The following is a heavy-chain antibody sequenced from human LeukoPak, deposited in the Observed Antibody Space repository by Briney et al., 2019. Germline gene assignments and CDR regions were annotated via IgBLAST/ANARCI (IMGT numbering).Heavy chain of an antibody. CDR2: ISSSSSYI. CDR3: ARDREMVAATSYYYYYYGMDV. V-gene: IGHV3-21*01. Sequence: LGGSLRLSCAASGFTFSSYSMNWVRQAPGKGLEWVSSISSSSSYIYYAYSVKGRFTISRDNAKNSLYLQMNSLRAEDTAVYYCARDREMVAATSYYYYYYGMDVWGKGTTVTVSS. J-gene: IGHJ6*04. D-gene: IGHD2-15*01. CDR1: GFTFSSYS.